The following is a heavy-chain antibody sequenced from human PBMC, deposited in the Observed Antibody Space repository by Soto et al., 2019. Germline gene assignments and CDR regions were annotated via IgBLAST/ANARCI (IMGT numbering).Heavy chain of an antibody. CDR1: GFTFNSYG. CDR3: AKDTYYHDSSGYYIFDY. D-gene: IGHD3-22*01. J-gene: IGHJ4*02. CDR2: ISYDGSNT. V-gene: IGHV3-30*18. Sequence: PGGSLRLSCAASGFTFNSYGMHWVRQAPGKGLEWVARISYDGSNTNYVEKVKGQFTISRDNSKNTVNLQMNSLRAEDTAVYYCAKDTYYHDSSGYYIFDYWGQGTLVTVSS.